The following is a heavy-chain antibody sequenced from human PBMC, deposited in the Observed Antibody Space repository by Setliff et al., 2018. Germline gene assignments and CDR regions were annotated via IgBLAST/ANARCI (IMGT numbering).Heavy chain of an antibody. CDR1: GYTFTSYG. D-gene: IGHD6-19*01. V-gene: IGHV1-18*01. CDR2: ISAYNGHT. J-gene: IGHJ4*02. CDR3: ARDTPPRYTGYSDGWAPFDF. Sequence: ASVKVSCKASGYTFTSYGISWVRQAPGQGLEWMGYISAYNGHTNYAEKVQGRIAMTTDTSTNTAYMELRNLRSDDTAVYYCARDTPPRYTGYSDGWAPFDFLGQGTLVTVSS.